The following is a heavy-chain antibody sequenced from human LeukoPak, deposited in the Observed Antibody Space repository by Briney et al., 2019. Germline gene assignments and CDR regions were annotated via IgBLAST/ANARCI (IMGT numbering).Heavy chain of an antibody. V-gene: IGHV3-66*01. D-gene: IGHD6-13*01. CDR2: ISSAGTT. Sequence: GGSLRLSCAASGFTVSSSYMSWVRQAPGKGLEWVSIISSAGTTYYADSVKGRFTISRDNSKNTVYLQVNRLRDEDTAVYYCARDLEAANTYYFDYWGQGTMVTVSS. CDR1: GFTVSSSY. J-gene: IGHJ4*02. CDR3: ARDLEAANTYYFDY.